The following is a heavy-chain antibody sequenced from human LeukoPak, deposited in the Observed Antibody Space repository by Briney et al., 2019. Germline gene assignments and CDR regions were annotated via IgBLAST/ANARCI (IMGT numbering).Heavy chain of an antibody. J-gene: IGHJ4*02. Sequence: PGGSLRLSCAASGFSVINKYVTWVRQAPGKGLEWVSVIYIGDRADYSDSVKGRFTLSRDNFKNTVYLQMNSLRPEDTAVYYCAKSEMWGSGKVPTPSDFWGQGALVTVSS. CDR2: IYIGDRA. CDR3: AKSEMWGSGKVPTPSDF. CDR1: GFSVINKY. D-gene: IGHD3-10*01. V-gene: IGHV3-53*01.